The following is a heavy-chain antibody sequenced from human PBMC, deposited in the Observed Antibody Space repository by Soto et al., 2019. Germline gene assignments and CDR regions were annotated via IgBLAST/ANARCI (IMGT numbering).Heavy chain of an antibody. CDR3: ARGRQYSSGWYLGPNQVVMDV. Sequence: ASVKVSCKASGYTFTSYAMHWVRQAPGQRLEWMGWINAGNGNTKYSQKFQGRVTITRDTSASTAYMELSSLRSEDTAVYYCARGRQYSSGWYLGPNQVVMDVGGQGTTVTVSS. CDR1: GYTFTSYA. J-gene: IGHJ6*02. D-gene: IGHD6-19*01. V-gene: IGHV1-3*01. CDR2: INAGNGNT.